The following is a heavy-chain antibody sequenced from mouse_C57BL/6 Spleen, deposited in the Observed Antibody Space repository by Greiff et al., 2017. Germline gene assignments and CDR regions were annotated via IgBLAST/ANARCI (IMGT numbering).Heavy chain of an antibody. CDR2: FHPYNDDT. CDR3: ARGGYFNDFDY. D-gene: IGHD2-14*01. V-gene: IGHV1-47*01. CDR1: GYTFTTYP. J-gene: IGHJ2*01. Sequence: QVHVKQSGAELVKPGASVKMSCKASGYTFTTYPIEWMKQNHGKSLEWIGNFHPYNDDTKYNEKFKGKATLTVEKSSSTVYFELSRLTSDDSAVYYCARGGYFNDFDYWGQGTTLTVSS.